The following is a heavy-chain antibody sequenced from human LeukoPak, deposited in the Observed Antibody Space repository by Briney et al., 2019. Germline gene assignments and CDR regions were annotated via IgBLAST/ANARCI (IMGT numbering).Heavy chain of an antibody. Sequence: PSQTLSLTCAVSGGSISSYYWSWIRQPPGKGLEWIGYIYYSGSTNYNPSLKSRVTISVDTSKNQFSLKLSSVTAADTAVYYCARAMVPYYYGMDVWGQGTTATVSS. D-gene: IGHD3-10*01. J-gene: IGHJ6*02. V-gene: IGHV4-59*01. CDR2: IYYSGST. CDR1: GGSISSYY. CDR3: ARAMVPYYYGMDV.